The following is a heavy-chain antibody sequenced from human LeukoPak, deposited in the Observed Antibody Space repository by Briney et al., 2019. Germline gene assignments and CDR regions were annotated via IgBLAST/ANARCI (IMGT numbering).Heavy chain of an antibody. D-gene: IGHD6-19*01. CDR3: ARDGRAGSLFAY. Sequence: SETLSLTCTVSGGSISSYYWSWIRQPPGKGLEWIGYIYYSGSTNYNPSLKSRLTISVDTSKNQFSLKLSSVTAADTAIYYCARDGRAGSLFAYWGQGTLVTVSS. J-gene: IGHJ4*02. CDR1: GGSISSYY. V-gene: IGHV4-59*01. CDR2: IYYSGST.